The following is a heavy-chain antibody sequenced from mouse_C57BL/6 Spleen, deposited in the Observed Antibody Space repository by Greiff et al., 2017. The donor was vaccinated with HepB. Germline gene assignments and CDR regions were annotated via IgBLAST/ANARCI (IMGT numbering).Heavy chain of an antibody. Sequence: VKLQQSGPELVKPGASVKISCKASGYAFSSSWMNWVKQRPGKGLEWIGRIYPGDGDTNYNGKFKGKATLTADKSSSTAYMQLSSLTSEDSAVYFCARSYDLLDYWGQGTTLTVSS. J-gene: IGHJ2*01. CDR1: GYAFSSSW. V-gene: IGHV1-82*01. CDR2: IYPGDGDT. D-gene: IGHD2-12*01. CDR3: ARSYDLLDY.